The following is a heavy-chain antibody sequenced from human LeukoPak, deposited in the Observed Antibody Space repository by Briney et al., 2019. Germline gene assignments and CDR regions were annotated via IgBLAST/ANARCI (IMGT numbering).Heavy chain of an antibody. CDR2: ISAYNGHT. CDR3: APHQGELRFYYYSMDV. Sequence: ASVKVSCKIFAYTLSSNDISWVRQAPGQGLEWMGWISAYNGHTDYAQKFQGRVTVTTDTATRTVYMELRSLKSDDTAVYYCAPHQGELRFYYYSMDVWGQGTRVTVAS. D-gene: IGHD1-26*01. CDR1: AYTLSSND. J-gene: IGHJ6*02. V-gene: IGHV1-18*01.